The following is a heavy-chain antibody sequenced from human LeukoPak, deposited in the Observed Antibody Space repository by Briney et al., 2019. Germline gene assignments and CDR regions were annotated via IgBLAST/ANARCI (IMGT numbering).Heavy chain of an antibody. V-gene: IGHV3-74*01. D-gene: IGHD3-22*01. Sequence: GGSLRLSCAASGFTFSSYWMHWVRQAPGKGLVWVSRINSDGSSTSYADSVKGRFTISRDNAKNTLYMQMNSLRAEDTAVYYCERDSSYYDSSGYYPDYWGQGTLVTVSS. J-gene: IGHJ4*02. CDR1: GFTFSSYW. CDR2: INSDGSST. CDR3: ERDSSYYDSSGYYPDY.